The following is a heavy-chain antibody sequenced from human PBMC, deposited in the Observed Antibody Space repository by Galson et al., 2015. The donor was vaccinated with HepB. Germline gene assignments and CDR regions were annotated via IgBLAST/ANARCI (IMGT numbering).Heavy chain of an antibody. Sequence: SLRLSCAASGFTFSSYWMSWVRQAPGKGLEWVANIKQDGSEKYYVDSVKGRFTISRDNAKNSLYLQMNSLRAEDTAVYYCAREPLAQCDYFDYWGQGTLVTVSS. CDR1: GFTFSSYW. J-gene: IGHJ4*02. D-gene: IGHD5-24*01. CDR2: IKQDGSEK. CDR3: AREPLAQCDYFDY. V-gene: IGHV3-7*03.